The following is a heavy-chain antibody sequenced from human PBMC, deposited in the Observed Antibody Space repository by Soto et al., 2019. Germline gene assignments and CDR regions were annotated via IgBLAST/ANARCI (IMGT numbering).Heavy chain of an antibody. CDR2: IKPNSGGT. V-gene: IGHV1-2*02. Sequence: GASVKFSCKASGYTFTGYYLHWVRQAPGQGLEWMGWIKPNSGGTNYAQKFQGRVTLTRDTSITTAYMEVSSLRSDDTAVYFCAKESGSGWSPFESWGEGTLVTVSS. CDR1: GYTFTGYY. J-gene: IGHJ4*02. CDR3: AKESGSGWSPFES. D-gene: IGHD6-19*01.